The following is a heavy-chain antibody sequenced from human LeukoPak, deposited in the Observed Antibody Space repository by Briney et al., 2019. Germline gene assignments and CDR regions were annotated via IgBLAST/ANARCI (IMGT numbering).Heavy chain of an antibody. Sequence: GGSLRLSCAASGFTFSSYGMHWVRQAPGKGLEWVSYISSSGSTIYYADSVKGRFTISRDNAKNSLYLQMNSLRAEDTAVFYCARENTYYDILTGYYQNPKFDYWGQGTLVTVSS. CDR2: ISSSGSTI. J-gene: IGHJ4*02. D-gene: IGHD3-9*01. CDR3: ARENTYYDILTGYYQNPKFDY. CDR1: GFTFSSYG. V-gene: IGHV3-48*04.